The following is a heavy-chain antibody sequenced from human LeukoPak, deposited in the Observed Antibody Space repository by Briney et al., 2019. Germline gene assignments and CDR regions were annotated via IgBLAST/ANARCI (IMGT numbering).Heavy chain of an antibody. D-gene: IGHD4-17*01. Sequence: GSLRLSCAASGFTFSSYWMSWVRQPPGKGLEWIGEINHSGSTNYNPSLKSRVTISVDTSKNQFSLKLSSVTAADTAVYYCARLSYGVSYWGQGTLVTVSS. CDR3: ARLSYGVSY. V-gene: IGHV4-34*01. J-gene: IGHJ4*02. CDR1: GFTFSSYW. CDR2: INHSGST.